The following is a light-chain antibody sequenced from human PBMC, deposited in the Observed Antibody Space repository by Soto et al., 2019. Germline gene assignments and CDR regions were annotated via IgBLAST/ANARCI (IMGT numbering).Light chain of an antibody. Sequence: QSVLTQPPSASGSPGQSVTISCTGTSSDVGGYNYVSWYQQHPGKAPKLMIYEVSKRPSGVPDRFSGSKSGNTASLPVSGLQAEDEADYYCSSYAGSNMVVFGGGTKLTVL. CDR2: EVS. CDR3: SSYAGSNMVV. J-gene: IGLJ2*01. V-gene: IGLV2-8*01. CDR1: SSDVGGYNY.